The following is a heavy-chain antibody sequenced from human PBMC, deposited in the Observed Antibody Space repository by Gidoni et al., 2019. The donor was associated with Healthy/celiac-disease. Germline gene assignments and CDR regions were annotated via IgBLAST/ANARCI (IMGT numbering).Heavy chain of an antibody. CDR2: IYYSGST. Sequence: QLQLQESGPGLVKPSETLSLTCTVSGGSISSSSYYWGWIRQPPGKGLEWIGRIYYSGSTYYNPSLKSRVTISVDTSKNQFSLKLSSVTAADTAVYYCARLGDYDFWSGYLDYWGQGTLVTVSS. J-gene: IGHJ4*02. CDR3: ARLGDYDFWSGYLDY. D-gene: IGHD3-3*01. CDR1: GGSISSSSYY. V-gene: IGHV4-39*01.